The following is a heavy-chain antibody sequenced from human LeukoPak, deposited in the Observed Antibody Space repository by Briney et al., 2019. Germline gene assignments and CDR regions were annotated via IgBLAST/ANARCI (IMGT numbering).Heavy chain of an antibody. CDR2: ISWNSGSI. CDR1: GFTFDDYA. J-gene: IGHJ4*02. CDR3: ANGFDY. V-gene: IGHV3-9*01. Sequence: GRSLRLSCAASGFTFDDYAMHWVRQAPGKGLEWVSGISWNSGSIGYADSVKGRFTISRDNAKNSLYLRMNSLRAEDTALYYCANGFDYWGQGALVTVSS.